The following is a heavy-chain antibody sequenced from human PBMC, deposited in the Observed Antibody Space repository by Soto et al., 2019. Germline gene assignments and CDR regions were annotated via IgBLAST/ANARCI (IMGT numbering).Heavy chain of an antibody. CDR1: GYTFTSYD. CDR3: ARSFNDYGDAFDI. Sequence: ASVKVSCKASGYTFTSYDINWVRQATGQGLERMGWMNPNSGNTGYAQKFQGRDTMTRNTYISTDYMEMSSLRSEDIAVYYCARSFNDYGDAFDIWGQGTMVTVSS. D-gene: IGHD4-17*01. J-gene: IGHJ3*02. V-gene: IGHV1-8*01. CDR2: MNPNSGNT.